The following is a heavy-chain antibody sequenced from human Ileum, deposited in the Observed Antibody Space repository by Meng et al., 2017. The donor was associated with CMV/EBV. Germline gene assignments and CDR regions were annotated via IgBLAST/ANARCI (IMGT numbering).Heavy chain of an antibody. Sequence: QVHRQGSGQGLVKHSATLSLTCYVSGGSISNYYWSWIRQPAGKGLEWIAHIYTSGTTNYNPSLKSRVTMSVDTSRNQFSLKLTSVTAADTAVYYCARNYGSGNWNFFHYWGQGTLVTVSS. J-gene: IGHJ4*02. CDR3: ARNYGSGNWNFFHY. D-gene: IGHD3-10*01. CDR1: GGSISNYY. CDR2: IYTSGTT. V-gene: IGHV4-4*07.